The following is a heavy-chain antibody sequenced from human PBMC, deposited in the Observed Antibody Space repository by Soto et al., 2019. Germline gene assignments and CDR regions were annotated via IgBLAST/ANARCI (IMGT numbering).Heavy chain of an antibody. V-gene: IGHV1-18*04. CDR3: ARDGSPFYYDSSGYDPPGAFDI. CDR1: GYTFTSYG. J-gene: IGHJ3*02. CDR2: ISAYNGNT. D-gene: IGHD3-22*01. Sequence: QVQLVQSGAEVKKPGASVKVSCKASGYTFTSYGISWVRQAPGQGLEWMGWISAYNGNTNYAQKLQGRVTMTTDTSTSTAYMELRSLRSDDTAVYYCARDGSPFYYDSSGYDPPGAFDIWGQGTMVTVSS.